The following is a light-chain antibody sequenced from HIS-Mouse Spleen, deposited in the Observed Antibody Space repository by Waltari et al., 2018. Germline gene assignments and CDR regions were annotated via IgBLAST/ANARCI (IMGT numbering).Light chain of an antibody. CDR3: AAWDDSLSDYV. CDR2: RNN. J-gene: IGLJ1*01. V-gene: IGLV1-47*01. CDR1: SSNIGSNY. Sequence: QSVLTQPPSASGTPGPRFTVSCSGSSSNIGSNYLYCYQHLPGTAPKLLIYRNNQRPSGVPDRFSVSKSGTSASLAISGLRSEDEADYYCAAWDDSLSDYVFGTGTKVTVL.